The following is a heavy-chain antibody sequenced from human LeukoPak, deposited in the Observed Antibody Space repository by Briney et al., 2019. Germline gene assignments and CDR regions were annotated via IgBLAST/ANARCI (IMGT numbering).Heavy chain of an antibody. CDR3: ARPGQRGYSYVVDY. CDR1: GGSISSSGYY. CDR2: IYYSGST. D-gene: IGHD5-18*01. J-gene: IGHJ4*02. V-gene: IGHV4-39*01. Sequence: KPSETLSLTCTVSGGSISSSGYYWGWIRQPPGKGLEWIGSIYYSGSTYYNPSLKSRVTISVDTSKNQFSLKLSSVTAADTAVYYCARPGQRGYSYVVDYWGQGTLVTVSS.